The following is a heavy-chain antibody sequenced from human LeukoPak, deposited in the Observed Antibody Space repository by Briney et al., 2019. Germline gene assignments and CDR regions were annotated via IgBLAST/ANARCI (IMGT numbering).Heavy chain of an antibody. CDR2: TYASGST. CDR1: GGSISSGSYY. V-gene: IGHV4-61*02. CDR3: ARDRRCSSTSCYGSKYYYYYYMDV. Sequence: SETLSLTCTVSGGSISSGSYYWSWIRQPAGKGLEWIGRTYASGSTNYNPSLKSRVTISVDTSKNQFSLKLSSVTAADTAVYYCARDRRCSSTSCYGSKYYYYYYMDVWGKGTTVTVSS. D-gene: IGHD2-2*01. J-gene: IGHJ6*03.